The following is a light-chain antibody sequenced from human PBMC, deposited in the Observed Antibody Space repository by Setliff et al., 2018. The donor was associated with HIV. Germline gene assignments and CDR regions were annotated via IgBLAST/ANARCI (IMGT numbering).Light chain of an antibody. J-gene: IGLJ1*01. V-gene: IGLV2-14*03. CDR1: SSDVGGYNY. CDR2: DVS. CDR3: LSHTSRSTYV. Sequence: QSALTQPASVSGSPGQSITISCTGTSSDVGGYNYVSWYQLHPGKAPKLMIFDVSERPSGVSNRFSGSKSGNTASLTISGPQAEDEANYYCLSHTSRSTYVFGTGTKVTVL.